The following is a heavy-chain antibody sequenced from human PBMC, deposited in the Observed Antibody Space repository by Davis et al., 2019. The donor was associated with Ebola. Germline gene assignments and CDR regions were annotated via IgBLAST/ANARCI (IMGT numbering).Heavy chain of an antibody. CDR2: ISTSSSYI. CDR3: ARETVNCGGDCLDY. Sequence: PGGSLRLSCAASGFTFNIYTMNWVRQAPGKGLEWVSSISTSSSYIFYGDSVKGRFTISRDNAKNSLYLQMNSLRAEDTAVYYCARETVNCGGDCLDYWGQGSLVTVSS. D-gene: IGHD2-21*02. V-gene: IGHV3-21*06. J-gene: IGHJ4*02. CDR1: GFTFNIYT.